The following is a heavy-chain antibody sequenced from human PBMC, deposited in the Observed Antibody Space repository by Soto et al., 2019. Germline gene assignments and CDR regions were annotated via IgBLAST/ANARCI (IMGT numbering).Heavy chain of an antibody. V-gene: IGHV4-31*03. CDR2: IYYSGST. Sequence: PSETLSLTCTVSGGSISSGGYYWSWIRQHPGKGLEWIGYIYYSGSTYYNPSLKSRVTISVDTSKNQFSLKLSSVTAADTAVYCSASSPGGERLGYYGMDVWGKGTTVTVSS. D-gene: IGHD3-16*01. J-gene: IGHJ6*04. CDR3: ASSPGGERLGYYGMDV. CDR1: GGSISSGGYY.